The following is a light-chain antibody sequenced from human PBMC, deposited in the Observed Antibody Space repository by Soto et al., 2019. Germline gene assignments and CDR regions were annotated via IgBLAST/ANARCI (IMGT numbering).Light chain of an antibody. J-gene: IGKJ3*01. Sequence: EVVLSQSPDTLSLSPGKRSTLFCRASQSLSIGSLDWYQQKPGQAPRLXIYAASTRHTGIPERFNGSGSGTDFVLTINRLEPEDFEVYYCQQYDGEPLTFGPGTKVDIK. CDR1: QSLSIGS. CDR2: AAS. V-gene: IGKV3-20*01. CDR3: QQYDGEPLT.